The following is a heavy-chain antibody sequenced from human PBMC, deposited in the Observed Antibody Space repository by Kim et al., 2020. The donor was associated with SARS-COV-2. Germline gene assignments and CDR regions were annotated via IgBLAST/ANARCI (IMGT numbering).Heavy chain of an antibody. J-gene: IGHJ4*02. V-gene: IGHV4-59*08. D-gene: IGHD2-15*01. CDR2: IYYSGST. CDR3: AGADYSGPKGGVFDY. Sequence: SETLSLTCTVSGGSISTYYWSWMRQSPGKGLEWIGYIYYSGSTNYNPSLKSRVTMSVETSKNQFSLKLTAVTATDTAVYYCAGADYSGPKGGVFDYWGQGTLVTVSS. CDR1: GGSISTYY.